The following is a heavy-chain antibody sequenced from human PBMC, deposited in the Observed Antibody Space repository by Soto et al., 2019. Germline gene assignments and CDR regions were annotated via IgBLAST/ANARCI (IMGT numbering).Heavy chain of an antibody. V-gene: IGHV1-69*13. CDR1: GGTFSSYA. CDR2: IIPIFGTA. CDR3: ARDWAVGLRLGELSLSYYYYGMDV. D-gene: IGHD3-16*02. Sequence: SVKVSCKASGGTFSSYAISWVRQAPGQGXEWMGGIIPIFGTANYAQKFQGRVTITADESTSTAYMELSSLRSEDTAVYYCARDWAVGLRLGELSLSYYYYGMDVWGQGTTVTVSS. J-gene: IGHJ6*02.